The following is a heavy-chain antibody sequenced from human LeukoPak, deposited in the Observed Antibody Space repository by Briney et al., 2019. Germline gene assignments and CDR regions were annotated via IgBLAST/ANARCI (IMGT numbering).Heavy chain of an antibody. V-gene: IGHV3-9*01. CDR2: ISWNSGSI. CDR1: GFTFDDYA. J-gene: IGHJ5*02. CDR3: AKGGRYSSSWYVSWFDP. D-gene: IGHD6-13*01. Sequence: PGRSLRLSCAASGFTFDDYAMHWVRQAPGKGLEWVSGISWNSGSIGYADSVKGRFTISRDNAKNSLYLQMNSLRAEDTALYYCAKGGRYSSSWYVSWFDPWGQGTLVTVSS.